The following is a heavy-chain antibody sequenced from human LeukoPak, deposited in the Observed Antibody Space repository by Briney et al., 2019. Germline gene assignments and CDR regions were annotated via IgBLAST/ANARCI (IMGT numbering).Heavy chain of an antibody. J-gene: IGHJ6*03. CDR1: GFNFGHYA. Sequence: GGSLRLSCAASGFNFGHYAMQWVRQAPGKGLEWVSLISWDASGTYYADSVKGRFTISRDNSKNSLSVQMNSLRPEDTALYYCAKERRGYYMDVWGKGTTVTVSS. D-gene: IGHD3-10*01. V-gene: IGHV3-43D*03. CDR3: AKERRGYYMDV. CDR2: ISWDASGT.